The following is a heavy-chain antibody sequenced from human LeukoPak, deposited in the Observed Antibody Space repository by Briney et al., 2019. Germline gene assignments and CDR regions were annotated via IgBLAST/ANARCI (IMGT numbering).Heavy chain of an antibody. Sequence: ASVKVSCKASGYTFTSYGISWVRQAPGQGLEWMGWISAYNGNTNYAQKLQGRVTMTTDTSTSTAYMELRSLRSDDTAVYYCARAVYYDFWSGYSDYSGQGTLVTVSS. V-gene: IGHV1-18*01. CDR2: ISAYNGNT. CDR1: GYTFTSYG. J-gene: IGHJ4*02. CDR3: ARAVYYDFWSGYSDY. D-gene: IGHD3-3*01.